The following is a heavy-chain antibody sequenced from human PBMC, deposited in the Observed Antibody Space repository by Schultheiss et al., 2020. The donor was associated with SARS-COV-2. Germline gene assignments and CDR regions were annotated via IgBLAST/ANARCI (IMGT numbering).Heavy chain of an antibody. CDR3: ARVGNIVGATTGLLDY. D-gene: IGHD1-26*01. CDR1: AGTFSRYG. Sequence: SVKVSCKASAGTFSRYGISWVRQAPGQAPEWMGGVIPIFGTRDYAQKFQGRVTITADESTNTAYMELSSLRSDYTAVYYCARVGNIVGATTGLLDYWGHGTRVTV. J-gene: IGHJ4*01. V-gene: IGHV1-69*13. CDR2: VIPIFGTR.